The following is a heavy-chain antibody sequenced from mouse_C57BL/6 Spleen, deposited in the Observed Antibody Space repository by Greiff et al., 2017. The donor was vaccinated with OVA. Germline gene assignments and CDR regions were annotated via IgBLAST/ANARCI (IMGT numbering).Heavy chain of an antibody. CDR1: GYTFTDYN. CDR3: ARGDSSGYLDY. D-gene: IGHD3-2*02. V-gene: IGHV1-18*01. J-gene: IGHJ2*01. Sequence: EVQLQQSGPELVKPGASVQIPCKASGYTFTDYNMDWVKQSHGKSLEWIGDINPNNGGTIYNQKFKGKATLTVDKSSSTAYMELRSLTSEDTAVYYCARGDSSGYLDYWGQGTTLTVSS. CDR2: INPNNGGT.